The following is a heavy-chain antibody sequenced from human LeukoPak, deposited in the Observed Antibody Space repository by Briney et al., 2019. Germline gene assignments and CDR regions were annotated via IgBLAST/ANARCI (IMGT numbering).Heavy chain of an antibody. CDR1: GDSISSYY. CDR3: ARSERIIMILGGAFDI. V-gene: IGHV4-59*08. D-gene: IGHD3-22*01. CDR2: IYSSGST. Sequence: TSETLSLTCTVSGDSISSYYWSWIRQPPGKGLEWIGYIYSSGSTNYSPSLKSRVTISVDTSKNQFSLKLSSVTAADTAVYYCARSERIIMILGGAFDIWGQGTGVTVSS. J-gene: IGHJ3*02.